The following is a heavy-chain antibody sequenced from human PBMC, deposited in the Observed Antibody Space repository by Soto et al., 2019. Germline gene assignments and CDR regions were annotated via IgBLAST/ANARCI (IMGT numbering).Heavy chain of an antibody. D-gene: IGHD3-3*02. Sequence: PSETLSLTCTVSGESIRSDTDYWAWIRQPPGKGPEWIGSIYYSGSTYYNPSLKSRITISVDTSKNQFSLKLNSVTAADTAVYYCASPKIAFYNWFDPWGQGTLVTVSS. CDR1: GESIRSDTDY. CDR2: IYYSGST. J-gene: IGHJ5*02. V-gene: IGHV4-39*01. CDR3: ASPKIAFYNWFDP.